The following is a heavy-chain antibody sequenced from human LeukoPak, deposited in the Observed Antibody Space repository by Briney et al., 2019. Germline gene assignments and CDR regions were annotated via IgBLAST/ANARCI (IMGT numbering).Heavy chain of an antibody. CDR3: ASRSGSGPWGDI. V-gene: IGHV1-24*01. J-gene: IGHJ3*02. Sequence: ASVKVSCKVSGYTLTELSMHWVRQAPGKGLEWMGGFDPEDGETIYAQKFQGRVTMTEDTSTDTAYMELSSLRSEDTAVYYCASRSGSGPWGDIWGQGTMVTVSS. CDR1: GYTLTELS. CDR2: FDPEDGET. D-gene: IGHD3-10*01.